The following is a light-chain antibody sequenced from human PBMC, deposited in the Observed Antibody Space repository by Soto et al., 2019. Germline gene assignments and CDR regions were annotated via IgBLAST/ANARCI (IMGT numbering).Light chain of an antibody. V-gene: IGLV2-14*01. CDR2: EVS. Sequence: QSALTQSASVSGSPGQSITISCTGTSSDVGGYNYVSWYQQHPGKAPKLMIYEVSNRPSGVSNRFSGSKTGNTASLTISGLQAEDEADYYCSSYTSSSTNDVFGTGTKVTVL. CDR3: SSYTSSSTNDV. J-gene: IGLJ1*01. CDR1: SSDVGGYNY.